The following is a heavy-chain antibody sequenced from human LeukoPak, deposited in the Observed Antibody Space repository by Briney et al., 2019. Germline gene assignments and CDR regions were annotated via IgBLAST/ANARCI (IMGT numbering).Heavy chain of an antibody. CDR1: GYPFTGCY. V-gene: IGHV1-2*02. J-gene: IGHJ4*02. CDR2: INPDSDVT. D-gene: IGHD3-3*02. Sequence: GASVKVSCMASGYPFTGCYIHWVRQAPGQGLEWMGWINPDSDVTNYAQKFQGRVTITRDMSTSTAYMELSSLRSEDTAVYYCAASMVHFWSGYQGDYWGQGTLVTVSS. CDR3: AASMVHFWSGYQGDY.